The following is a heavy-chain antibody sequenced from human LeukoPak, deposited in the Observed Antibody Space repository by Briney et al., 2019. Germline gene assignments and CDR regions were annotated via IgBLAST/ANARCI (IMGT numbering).Heavy chain of an antibody. V-gene: IGHV4-59*01. CDR1: VGSLSSYY. J-gene: IGHJ4*02. D-gene: IGHD3-22*01. Sequence: SETLSLTCTVSVGSLSSYYWSWIRQPPEKGLEWIAYSYYSGSTNYNPSLKSRVTISVDTSKNQCSLKLSSVTAAGTAVYYCARGYYDSSGYYYFDYWGQGTLVTVSS. CDR2: SYYSGST. CDR3: ARGYYDSSGYYYFDY.